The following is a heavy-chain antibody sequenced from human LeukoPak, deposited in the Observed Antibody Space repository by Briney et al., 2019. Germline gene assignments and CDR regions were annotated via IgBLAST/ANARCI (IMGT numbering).Heavy chain of an antibody. J-gene: IGHJ4*02. Sequence: ASVKVSCKASGYTFTVYYMHWVRQTPGQGLEWMGWINPNSGGTNYAQKFQGRVTMTRDTSISTAYMELSRLRSDDTAVYYCARVPFASSGSYPSDFDYWGQGTLVTVFS. CDR1: GYTFTVYY. D-gene: IGHD1-26*01. CDR3: ARVPFASSGSYPSDFDY. V-gene: IGHV1-2*02. CDR2: INPNSGGT.